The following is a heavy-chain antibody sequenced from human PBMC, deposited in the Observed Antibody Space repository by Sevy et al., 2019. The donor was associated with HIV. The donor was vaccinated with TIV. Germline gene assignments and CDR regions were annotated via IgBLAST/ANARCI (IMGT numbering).Heavy chain of an antibody. V-gene: IGHV3-21*01. Sequence: GESLKISCAASGFTFSSYAMNWVRQAPGKGLEWASSISSSSSHIYAADSLKGRFTMSRDNAKNSLFLQMNSLRAEDTAIYYSARVAADDPDFYYYGMDVWGQGTTVTVSS. CDR3: ARVAADDPDFYYYGMDV. J-gene: IGHJ6*02. CDR2: ISSSSSHI. CDR1: GFTFSSYA. D-gene: IGHD6-13*01.